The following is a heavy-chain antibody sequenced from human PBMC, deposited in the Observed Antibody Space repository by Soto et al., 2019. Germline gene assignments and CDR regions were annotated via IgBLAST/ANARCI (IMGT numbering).Heavy chain of an antibody. D-gene: IGHD6-25*01. V-gene: IGHV4-31*03. Sequence: ASETLSLTCSVSGGAISIGGYYWSCIRQHPGKGLEWIGYIYHSGSTDYNPSLKSRVTISVDTSKNQFSLKLSSVTAADTAVYYCARGYSSDYYYSGMDVWGQGTTVTVSS. CDR2: IYHSGST. CDR3: ARGYSSDYYYSGMDV. CDR1: GGAISIGGYY. J-gene: IGHJ6*02.